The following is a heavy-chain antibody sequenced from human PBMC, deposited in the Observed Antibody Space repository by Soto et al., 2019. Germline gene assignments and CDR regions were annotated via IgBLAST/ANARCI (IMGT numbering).Heavy chain of an antibody. V-gene: IGHV3-23*01. CDR1: GITFSNYA. D-gene: IGHD3-9*01. Sequence: GGSLRLSCAASGITFSNYALSWVRQAPGKGLEWVSGISASGANTYYADSVKGRFSISRDNSKNTLSLQMNSLRAEDTAVYYCAKDLHWFGLDVWGQGTTVTVSS. J-gene: IGHJ6*02. CDR3: AKDLHWFGLDV. CDR2: ISASGANT.